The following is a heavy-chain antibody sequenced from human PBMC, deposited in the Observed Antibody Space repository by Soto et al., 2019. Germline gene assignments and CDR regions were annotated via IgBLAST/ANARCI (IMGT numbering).Heavy chain of an antibody. Sequence: QVQLVESGGGVVQPGRSLRLSCAASGFTFNSYGMHCVRQAPGKGLEWVALIWYDGRNTYYADSVKGRFTVSRDNSKNTLSLQMTSLRAEDTAVYYCAKGRSRYSDYDLDYWGQGTLVTVSS. CDR1: GFTFNSYG. V-gene: IGHV3-33*06. CDR3: AKGRSRYSDYDLDY. CDR2: IWYDGRNT. J-gene: IGHJ4*02. D-gene: IGHD5-12*01.